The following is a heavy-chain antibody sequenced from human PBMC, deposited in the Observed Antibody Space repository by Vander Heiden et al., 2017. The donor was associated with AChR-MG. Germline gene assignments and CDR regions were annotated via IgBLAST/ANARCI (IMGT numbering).Heavy chain of an antibody. CDR2: ISSSSSYI. Sequence: EVQLVESGGGLVKPGGSLRLPCADSGCNFSGYSMNWVRQAPGKGLEWVSSISSSSSYIYYADSVKGRFTISRDNAKNSLYLQMNSLRAEDTAVYYCARDRGDDYGDYGPDYWGQGTLVTVSS. D-gene: IGHD4-17*01. J-gene: IGHJ4*02. V-gene: IGHV3-21*01. CDR1: GCNFSGYS. CDR3: ARDRGDDYGDYGPDY.